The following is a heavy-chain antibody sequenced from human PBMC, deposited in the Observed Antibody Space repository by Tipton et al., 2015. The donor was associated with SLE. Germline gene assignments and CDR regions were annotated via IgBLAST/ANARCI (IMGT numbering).Heavy chain of an antibody. CDR3: ADSSSPWAFDI. Sequence: QSGAEVKKPGSTVKVSCRASGGTLTSYGISWVRQAPGQGLEWMGRIIPIFGTKNYAQKFQDRVTITADESTSTAYMELRSLRSDDTAVYYCADSSSPWAFDIWGQGTMVTVSS. D-gene: IGHD6-6*01. CDR2: IIPIFGTK. CDR1: GGTLTSYG. V-gene: IGHV1-69*13. J-gene: IGHJ3*02.